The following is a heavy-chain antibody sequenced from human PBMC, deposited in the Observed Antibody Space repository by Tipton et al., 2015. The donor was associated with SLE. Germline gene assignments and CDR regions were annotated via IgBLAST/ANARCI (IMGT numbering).Heavy chain of an antibody. D-gene: IGHD2-15*01. CDR2: INHSGST. Sequence: TLSLTCTVSGGSIGSHYWSWIRQTPGKGLEWIGEINHSGSTNYDPSLKSRVTISVDTSKNEFSLNLGSVTAADTAVYYCARRDCSYSTCPWYFDLWGRGTLVTVSS. V-gene: IGHV4-34*01. J-gene: IGHJ2*01. CDR1: GGSIGSHY. CDR3: ARRDCSYSTCPWYFDL.